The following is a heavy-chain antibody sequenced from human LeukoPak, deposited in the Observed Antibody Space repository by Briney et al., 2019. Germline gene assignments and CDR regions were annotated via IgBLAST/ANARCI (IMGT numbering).Heavy chain of an antibody. CDR1: GFTFSSYA. CDR3: AKVPGYYYVSSGYYYFDY. D-gene: IGHD3-22*01. V-gene: IGHV3-23*01. J-gene: IGHJ4*02. Sequence: PGGSLRLSCAVSGFTFSSYAMSWVRQAPGKGLEWVSAISGSGGSTYYADSVKGRFTISRDNSKNTLYLQMNSLRAEDTAVYYCAKVPGYYYVSSGYYYFDYWGQGTLVTVSS. CDR2: ISGSGGST.